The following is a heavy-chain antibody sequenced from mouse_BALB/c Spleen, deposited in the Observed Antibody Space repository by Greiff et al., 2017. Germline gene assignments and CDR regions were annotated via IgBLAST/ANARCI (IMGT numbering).Heavy chain of an antibody. CDR2: ISSGGST. CDR3: ARGGSSHYFDY. Sequence: EVMLVESGGGLVKPGGSLKLSCAASGFTFSSYAMSWVRQTPEKRLEWVASISSGGSTYYPDSVKGRFTISRDNARNILYLQMSSLRSEDTAMYYCARGGSSHYFDYWGQGTTLTVSS. D-gene: IGHD1-1*01. CDR1: GFTFSSYA. J-gene: IGHJ2*01. V-gene: IGHV5-6-5*01.